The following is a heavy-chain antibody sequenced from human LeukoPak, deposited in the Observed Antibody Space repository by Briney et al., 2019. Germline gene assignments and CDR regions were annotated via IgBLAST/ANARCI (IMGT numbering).Heavy chain of an antibody. CDR3: ASLYCTRTSCYFLDP. Sequence: PSETLSLTCTVSGGSISSGGYYWSWIRQHPGKGLEWIGYIYYSGSTYYNPSLKSRVTISVDTSKNQFSLKLSSVTAADTAVYYCASLYCTRTSCYFLDPWGQGTPVIVSS. V-gene: IGHV4-31*03. CDR2: IYYSGST. J-gene: IGHJ5*02. CDR1: GGSISSGGYY. D-gene: IGHD2-2*01.